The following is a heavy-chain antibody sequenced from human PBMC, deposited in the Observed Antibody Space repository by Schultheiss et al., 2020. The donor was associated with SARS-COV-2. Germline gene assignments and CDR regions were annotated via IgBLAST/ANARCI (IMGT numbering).Heavy chain of an antibody. CDR2: IWYDGSNK. Sequence: GGSLRLSCAASGFTFSSYGMHWVRQAPGKGLEWVAVIWYDGSNKYYADSVKGRFTISRDNSKNTLYLQMNSLRAEDTAVYYCARHFFFFRGPAAIHGVGAFDIWGQGTMVTVSS. J-gene: IGHJ3*02. CDR1: GFTFSSYG. V-gene: IGHV3-33*01. CDR3: ARHFFFFRGPAAIHGVGAFDI. D-gene: IGHD2-2*01.